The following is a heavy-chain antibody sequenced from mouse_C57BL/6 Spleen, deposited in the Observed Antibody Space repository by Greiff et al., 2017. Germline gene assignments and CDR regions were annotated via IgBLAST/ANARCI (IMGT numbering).Heavy chain of an antibody. Sequence: VQLQQSGPELVKPGASVKISCKASGYTFTDYYMNWVKQSHGKSLEWIGDINPNNGGTSYNQKFKGKATLTVDKSSSTAYMELRSLTSEDSAVYYCARGYPYYFDDWGQGTTLTVSS. J-gene: IGHJ2*01. CDR3: ARGYPYYFDD. D-gene: IGHD2-2*01. V-gene: IGHV1-26*01. CDR2: INPNNGGT. CDR1: GYTFTDYY.